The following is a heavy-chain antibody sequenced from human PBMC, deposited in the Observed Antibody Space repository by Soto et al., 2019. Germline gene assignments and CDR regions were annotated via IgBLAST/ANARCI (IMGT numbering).Heavy chain of an antibody. CDR1: GGSISSYY. CDR3: ARGPNYDFWSGYFRG. Sequence: SETLSLTCDVSGGSISSYYWSWIRQPPGKGLEWIGYIFYSGSTNYNPSLKGRATMSVDTSKNQFSLKVTSVTAADTAVYYCARGPNYDFWSGYFRGWGQGPLVTVSS. D-gene: IGHD3-3*01. V-gene: IGHV4-59*01. J-gene: IGHJ4*02. CDR2: IFYSGST.